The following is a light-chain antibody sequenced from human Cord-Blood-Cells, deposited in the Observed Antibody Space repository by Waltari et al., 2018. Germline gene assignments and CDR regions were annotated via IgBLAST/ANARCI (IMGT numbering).Light chain of an antibody. CDR1: SLRSYY. Sequence: SSELTQDPAVSVALGQTVRMTCQGDSLRSYYASWYQQKPGQAPVLVIYGKNNRPSGIPDRFSGSGSGNTASLTITGAQAEDEADYYCNSRDSSGNHWVFGGGTKLTVL. CDR3: NSRDSSGNHWV. V-gene: IGLV3-19*01. CDR2: GKN. J-gene: IGLJ3*02.